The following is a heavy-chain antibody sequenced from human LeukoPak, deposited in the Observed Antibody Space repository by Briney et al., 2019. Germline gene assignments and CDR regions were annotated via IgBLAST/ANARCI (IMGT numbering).Heavy chain of an antibody. CDR1: GFTFSSYA. V-gene: IGHV3-30*04. CDR2: ISYDGSNK. J-gene: IGHJ4*02. Sequence: GGSLRLSCAASGFTFSSYATHWVRQAPGKGLEWVAVISYDGSNKYYADSVKGRFTISRDNSKNTLYLQMNSLRAEDTAVYYCARGWDILTGYYGRHFDYWGQGTLVTVSS. D-gene: IGHD3-9*01. CDR3: ARGWDILTGYYGRHFDY.